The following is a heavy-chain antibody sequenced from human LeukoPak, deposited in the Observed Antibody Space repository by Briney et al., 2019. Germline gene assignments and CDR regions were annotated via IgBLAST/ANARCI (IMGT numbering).Heavy chain of an antibody. V-gene: IGHV3-74*01. CDR1: GFTFSSYW. J-gene: IGHJ4*02. Sequence: PGGSLRLSCAASGFTFSSYWMHWVRQAPGKGLVWVSRINSDGSTTSYADSVMGRFTISRGNAKNTLYLQMNSLRAEDTAVYYCAKRLVAGYCSGGSCYSEHYFDYWGQGTLVTVSS. CDR2: INSDGSTT. D-gene: IGHD2-15*01. CDR3: AKRLVAGYCSGGSCYSEHYFDY.